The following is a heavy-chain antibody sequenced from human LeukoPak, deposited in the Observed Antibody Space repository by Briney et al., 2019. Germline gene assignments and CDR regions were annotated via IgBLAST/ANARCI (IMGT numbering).Heavy chain of an antibody. CDR2: IYYSGST. J-gene: IGHJ4*02. CDR1: GGSIRSFY. Sequence: SETLSLTCTVSGGSIRSFYWSWIRQPPGKGLEWIGYIYYSGSTNYNPSLKGRVTMSADTSKNQFSLKLGSVTAADTAVYYCARAVVDTAMAYDYWGQGTLVTVSS. V-gene: IGHV4-59*01. D-gene: IGHD5-18*01. CDR3: ARAVVDTAMAYDY.